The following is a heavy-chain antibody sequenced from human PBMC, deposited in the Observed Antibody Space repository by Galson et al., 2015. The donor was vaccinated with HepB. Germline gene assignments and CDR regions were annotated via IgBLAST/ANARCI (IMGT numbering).Heavy chain of an antibody. CDR3: AREGWLRAGYFDD. J-gene: IGHJ4*02. V-gene: IGHV3-11*01. CDR2: ISNSGNTI. D-gene: IGHD5-12*01. CDR1: GFISSDYY. Sequence: SLRLSCAASGFISSDYYMSWIRQAPGKGLEWISYISNSGNTIYYADSVKGRFTISRDNARNSLYLQMKSLRADDTAVYYCAREGWLRAGYFDDWGQGTRVTVSS.